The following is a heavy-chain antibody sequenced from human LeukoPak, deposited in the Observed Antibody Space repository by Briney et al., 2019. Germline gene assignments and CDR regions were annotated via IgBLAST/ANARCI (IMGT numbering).Heavy chain of an antibody. CDR1: GYSISSGYY. D-gene: IGHD3-22*01. Sequence: SETLSLTCTVSGYSISSGYYWGWIRQPPGKGLEWIGSIYHSGSTYYNPSLKSRVTISVDTSKNQFSLKLSSVTAADTAVYYCARDTDYYDSSGLRRGVGYNWFDPWGRGTLVTVSS. CDR3: ARDTDYYDSSGLRRGVGYNWFDP. V-gene: IGHV4-38-2*02. CDR2: IYHSGST. J-gene: IGHJ5*02.